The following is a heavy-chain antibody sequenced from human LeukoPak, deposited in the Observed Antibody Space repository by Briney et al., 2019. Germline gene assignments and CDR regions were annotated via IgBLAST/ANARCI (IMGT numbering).Heavy chain of an antibody. CDR2: IYSDGST. D-gene: IGHD2-21*02. Sequence: PGGSLRLSCAASGFIVSSNYMSWVRQAPGKGLEWVSVIYSDGSTYYADSVKGRFTISSDNSKNTLYLQMNSLRAEDTAVYYCARDIPPGGDDAFDIWGQGTMVTVSS. V-gene: IGHV3-66*01. CDR3: ARDIPPGGDDAFDI. J-gene: IGHJ3*02. CDR1: GFIVSSNY.